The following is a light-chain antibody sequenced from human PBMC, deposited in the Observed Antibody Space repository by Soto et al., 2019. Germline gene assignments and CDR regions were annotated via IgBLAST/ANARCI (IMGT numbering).Light chain of an antibody. CDR3: QQYYNTSYT. V-gene: IGKV4-1*01. CDR2: WAS. J-gene: IGKJ2*01. Sequence: DIVMTQSPDSLAVSLGERATINCKSSQSVLYSSINKNYLAWYQQKPGQPPKLLIYWASTRESGVPDRFIGSGSGTDFTLTISSLQAEDVAVYYCQQYYNTSYTFVQGTKLEIK. CDR1: QSVLYSSINKNY.